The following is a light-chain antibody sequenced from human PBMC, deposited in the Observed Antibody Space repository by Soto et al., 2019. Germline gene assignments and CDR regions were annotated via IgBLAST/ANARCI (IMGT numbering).Light chain of an antibody. J-gene: IGLJ2*01. CDR2: AVT. CDR3: ASYTTSSTLV. V-gene: IGLV2-14*01. CDR1: SSDIGCYNF. Sequence: QSALTQPASVSGSPGQSITISCTGTSSDIGCYNFVSWYHQHPGKAPKLLIYAVTNRPSGIPDRFSGSKSGNTASLTISGLQAEDGADYYCASYTTSSTLVFGGGTKVTVL.